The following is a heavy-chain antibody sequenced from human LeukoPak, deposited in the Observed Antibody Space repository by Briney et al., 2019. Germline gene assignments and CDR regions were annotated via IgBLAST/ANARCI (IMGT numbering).Heavy chain of an antibody. CDR2: ISYDGSNK. V-gene: IGHV3-30*04. Sequence: GGSLRLSCAASGFTFSSYAMHWVRQAPGEGLEWVAVISYDGSNKYYADSVKGRFTISRDNSKNTLYLQMNSLRAEDTAVYYCARDVTAGEGFLDYWGQGTLVTVSS. CDR1: GFTFSSYA. J-gene: IGHJ4*02. CDR3: ARDVTAGEGFLDY. D-gene: IGHD7-27*01.